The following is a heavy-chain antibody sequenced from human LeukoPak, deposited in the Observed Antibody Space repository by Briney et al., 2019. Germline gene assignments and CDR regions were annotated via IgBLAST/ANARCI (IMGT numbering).Heavy chain of an antibody. CDR2: IKQDGSEK. CDR1: GFTFSSYE. J-gene: IGHJ4*02. CDR3: ARGLVLRYFDWLYIRPQSYYFDY. D-gene: IGHD3-9*01. V-gene: IGHV3-7*04. Sequence: GGSLRLSCAASGFTFSSYEMNWVRQAPGKGLEWVANIKQDGSEKYYVDSVKGRFTISRDNAKNSLYLQMNSLRAEDTAVYYCARGLVLRYFDWLYIRPQSYYFDYWGQGTLVTVPS.